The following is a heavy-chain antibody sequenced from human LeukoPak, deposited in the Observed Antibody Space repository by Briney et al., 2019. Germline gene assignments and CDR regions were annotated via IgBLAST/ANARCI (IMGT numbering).Heavy chain of an antibody. CDR3: AKEAEGVLYYYDSSGPFDY. J-gene: IGHJ4*02. D-gene: IGHD3-22*01. CDR1: GFTFSSYA. Sequence: GGSLRLSCAASGFTFSSYAMHWVRQAPGKGLEWVAVISYDGSNKYYADSVKGRFTISRDNSKNTLYLQMNSLRAEDTAVYYCAKEAEGVLYYYDSSGPFDYWGQGTLVTVSS. V-gene: IGHV3-30*04. CDR2: ISYDGSNK.